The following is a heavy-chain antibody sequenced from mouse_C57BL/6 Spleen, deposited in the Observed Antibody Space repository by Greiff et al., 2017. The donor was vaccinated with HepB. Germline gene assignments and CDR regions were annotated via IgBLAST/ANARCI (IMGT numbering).Heavy chain of an antibody. Sequence: EVKLVESVAELVRPGASVKLSCTASGFNIKNTYMHWVKQRPEQGLEWIGRIDPANGNTKYAPKFQGKATITADTSSNTAYLQLSSLTSEDTAIYYCARRLANWDYYFDYWGQGTTLTVSS. J-gene: IGHJ2*01. CDR3: ARRLANWDYYFDY. CDR2: IDPANGNT. V-gene: IGHV14-3*01. D-gene: IGHD4-1*01. CDR1: GFNIKNTY.